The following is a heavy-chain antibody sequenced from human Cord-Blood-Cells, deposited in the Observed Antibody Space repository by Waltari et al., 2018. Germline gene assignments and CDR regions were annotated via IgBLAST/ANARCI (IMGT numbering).Heavy chain of an antibody. CDR2: INHSGST. V-gene: IGHV4-34*01. Sequence: QVQLQQWGAGLLKPSETLSLTCAVYGGSFSGYYWSWIRQPPGKGLEWIGEINHSGSTNSNPSLKSVVTISVDTSKNQFSLKLSSVTAADTAVYYCARYLDDSIAAAGTSAFDIWGQGTMVTVSS. D-gene: IGHD6-13*01. J-gene: IGHJ3*02. CDR3: ARYLDDSIAAAGTSAFDI. CDR1: GGSFSGYY.